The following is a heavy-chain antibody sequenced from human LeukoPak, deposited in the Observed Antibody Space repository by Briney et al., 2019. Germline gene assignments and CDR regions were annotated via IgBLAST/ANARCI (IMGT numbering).Heavy chain of an antibody. CDR2: IKQDGSEK. J-gene: IGHJ6*03. Sequence: GGSLRLSCAASGFTVSSYWMSWVRQAPGKGLEWEANIKQDGSEKYYVDSVKGRFTISRDNAKNSLYLQMNSLRAEDTAVYYCTTVGAGGFGYYYYYYMDVWGKGTTVTVSS. V-gene: IGHV3-7*01. CDR1: GFTVSSYW. D-gene: IGHD3-10*01. CDR3: TTVGAGGFGYYYYYYMDV.